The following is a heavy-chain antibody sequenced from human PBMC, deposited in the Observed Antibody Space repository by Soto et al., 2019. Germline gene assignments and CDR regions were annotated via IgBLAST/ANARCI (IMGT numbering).Heavy chain of an antibody. D-gene: IGHD5-18*01. CDR3: AKINSYGYVVGYYFDY. J-gene: IGHJ4*02. CDR2: ISGSGGST. CDR1: GFTFSSYA. V-gene: IGHV3-23*01. Sequence: GGSLRLSCAASGFTFSSYAMSWVRQAPGKGLEWVSAISGSGGSTYYADSVKGRYTISRDNSKNTLYLQMNSLRAEDTAVYYCAKINSYGYVVGYYFDYWGQGTLVTVSS.